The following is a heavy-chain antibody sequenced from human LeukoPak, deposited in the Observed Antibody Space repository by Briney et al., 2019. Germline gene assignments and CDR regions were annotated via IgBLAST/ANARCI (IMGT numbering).Heavy chain of an antibody. CDR2: IYHRGNP. V-gene: IGHV4-30-2*01. D-gene: IGHD1-26*01. CDR1: GGSISSGDYQ. Sequence: SQTLSLTCNVSGGSISSGDYQCSWVRQPPGKGLEWIGYIYHRGNPYYNPSLKSRVSISLDRSKNYFSLKVTSVTAADTAIYYCARDRIVGAGVAFDIWGQGTMVTVSS. CDR3: ARDRIVGAGVAFDI. J-gene: IGHJ3*02.